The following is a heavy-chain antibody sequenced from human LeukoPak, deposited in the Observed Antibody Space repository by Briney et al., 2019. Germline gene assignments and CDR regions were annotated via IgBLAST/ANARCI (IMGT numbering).Heavy chain of an antibody. V-gene: IGHV4-30-4*01. CDR3: ARDAGIAAAGIIWFDP. D-gene: IGHD6-13*01. CDR1: GGSINSAGYY. J-gene: IGHJ5*02. Sequence: SETLSLTCNVSGGSINSAGYYWSWIRQPPGKDLEWIGYIYYSGSTYHSPSLKSRLTISLDTSKTQFSLKLSSVTAADTAVYYCARDAGIAAAGIIWFDPWGQGTLVTVSS. CDR2: IYYSGST.